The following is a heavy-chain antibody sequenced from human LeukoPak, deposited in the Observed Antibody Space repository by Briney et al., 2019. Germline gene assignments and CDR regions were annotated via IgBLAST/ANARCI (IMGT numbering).Heavy chain of an antibody. Sequence: GGSLRLSCVGSGFIISDYYTSWIRQAPGKGLEWVAVLGNSDNNMFLSESVKGRFTISRDNAKNSVSLQMNSLRAEDTAVYYCAREQYYRFDTWGQGAPVTVSS. D-gene: IGHD2/OR15-2a*01. J-gene: IGHJ4*02. V-gene: IGHV3-11*01. CDR2: LGNSDNNM. CDR1: GFIISDYY. CDR3: AREQYYRFDT.